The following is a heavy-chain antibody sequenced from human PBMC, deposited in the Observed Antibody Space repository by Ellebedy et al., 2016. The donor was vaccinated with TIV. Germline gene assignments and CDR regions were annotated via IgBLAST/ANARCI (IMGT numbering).Heavy chain of an antibody. CDR3: ARTDPWQPIDD. CDR1: FGSVSSTRYS. CDR2: VYYSGSP. Sequence: MPSETLSLTCSVSFGSVSSTRYSWAWIRQPPGKGLEYIGSVYYSGSPYYNPSFKSRVTLSADTSKNQFSLNLRTVTAADTAVYYCARTDPWQPIDDWGQGILVSVSS. D-gene: IGHD2-21*02. J-gene: IGHJ4*02. V-gene: IGHV4-39*01.